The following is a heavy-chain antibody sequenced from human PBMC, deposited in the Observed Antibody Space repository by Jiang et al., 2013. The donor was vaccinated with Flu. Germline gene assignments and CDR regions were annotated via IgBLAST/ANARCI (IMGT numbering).Heavy chain of an antibody. V-gene: IGHV1-18*04. J-gene: IGHJ3*02. Sequence: EVKKPGPSVKVSCKTSGYSFNSYGITWVRQAPGQGLEWMGWISGYNGNTDYAQKFQGRVTMTTDTSTTTAYMELRGLRSDDTAVYYCAREGFITKILGDAFDIWGQGTMVTVSS. D-gene: IGHD3-16*02. CDR1: GYSFNSYG. CDR3: AREGFITKILGDAFDI. CDR2: ISGYNGNT.